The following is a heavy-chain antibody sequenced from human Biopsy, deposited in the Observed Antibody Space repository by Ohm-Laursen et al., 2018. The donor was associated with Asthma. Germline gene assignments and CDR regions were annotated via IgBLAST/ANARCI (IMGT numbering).Heavy chain of an antibody. Sequence: GTLSLTCAVYGGSFGSNYWSWIRQTPGKGLEWIGSISYTGNTDIPSLRSRVTLSVDTSKNNFSLKLTSVTAADTAVFYCARHWNWGSFFDYWGQGMLVTVSS. V-gene: IGHV4-39*01. CDR1: GGSFGSNY. D-gene: IGHD7-27*01. CDR2: ISYTGNT. J-gene: IGHJ4*02. CDR3: ARHWNWGSFFDY.